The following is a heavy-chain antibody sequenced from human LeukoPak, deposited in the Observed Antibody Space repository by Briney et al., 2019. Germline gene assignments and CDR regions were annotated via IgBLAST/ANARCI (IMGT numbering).Heavy chain of an antibody. J-gene: IGHJ6*02. D-gene: IGHD2-15*01. Sequence: GGSLRLSCAASGFNFASYAMTWVRQAPGKGLEWVSSISGASIIPHFADSVKGRFTISRDNSKGTLYLQMNSLRAEDTAVYYCEKARDFCSGGSCYLVPMDVWGQGSTVTVSS. CDR2: ISGASIIP. CDR3: EKARDFCSGGSCYLVPMDV. V-gene: IGHV3-23*01. CDR1: GFNFASYA.